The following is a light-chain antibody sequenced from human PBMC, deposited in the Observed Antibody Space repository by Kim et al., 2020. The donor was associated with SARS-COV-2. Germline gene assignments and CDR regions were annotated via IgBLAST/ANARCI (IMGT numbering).Light chain of an antibody. CDR2: KAS. J-gene: IGKJ5*01. CDR3: QQSYTSIT. Sequence: SASVGDRVTITCRASQSISSWLAWYQQKPGKAPKLLIYKASSLESGVPSRFSGSGSGTDFTLTISSLQPEDFATYYCQQSYTSITFGQGTRLEIK. V-gene: IGKV1-5*03. CDR1: QSISSW.